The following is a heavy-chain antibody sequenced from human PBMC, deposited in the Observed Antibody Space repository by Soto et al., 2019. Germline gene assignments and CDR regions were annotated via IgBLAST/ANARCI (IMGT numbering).Heavy chain of an antibody. V-gene: IGHV3-13*01. CDR1: GFTFSSYD. CDR3: ARVRARPTYYYGMDV. J-gene: IGHJ6*02. CDR2: IGTAGDT. Sequence: GGSLRLSCAASGFTFSSYDMHWVRQATGKGLEWVSAIGTAGDTYYPGSVKGRFTISRENAKNSLYLQMNSLRAEDTAVYYCARVRARPTYYYGMDVWGQGTTVTVSS. D-gene: IGHD6-6*01.